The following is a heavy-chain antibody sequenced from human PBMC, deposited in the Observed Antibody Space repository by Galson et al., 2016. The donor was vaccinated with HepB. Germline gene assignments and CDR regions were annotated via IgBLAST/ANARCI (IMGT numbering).Heavy chain of an antibody. J-gene: IGHJ3*02. V-gene: IGHV3-48*02. CDR3: ASREYRYGSDAFDI. CDR1: GFTFSTYS. Sequence: SLRLSCAASGFTFSTYSLNWVRQAPGKGLEWVAYIIGDSTTISYADSVKGRFTISRDNVKNSLYLQMNSLRDEDTAVYYCASREYRYGSDAFDIWGQGTMVTVSS. D-gene: IGHD5-18*01. CDR2: IIGDSTTI.